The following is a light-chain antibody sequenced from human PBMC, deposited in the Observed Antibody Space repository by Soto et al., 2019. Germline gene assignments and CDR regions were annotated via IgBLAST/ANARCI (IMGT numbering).Light chain of an antibody. CDR3: PAYDSSLRGRV. J-gene: IGLJ3*02. CDR2: GNS. V-gene: IGLV1-40*01. CDR1: SSNIGAGYD. Sequence: QSVLTQPPSVSGAPGQRVTISCTGSSSNIGAGYDVHWYQQLPGTAPKLLIYGNSNRPSGVPDRFSGPKSGPSASLAITGLQAEDEADYDCPAYDSSLRGRVFGGVTTLTVL.